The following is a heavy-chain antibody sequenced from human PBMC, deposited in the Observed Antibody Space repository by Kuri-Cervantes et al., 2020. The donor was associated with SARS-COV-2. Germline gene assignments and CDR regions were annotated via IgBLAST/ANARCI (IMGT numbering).Heavy chain of an antibody. CDR2: IYHSGST. V-gene: IGHV4-4*02. CDR3: ARALPGNWFDP. Sequence: GSLRLSCAVSDDSISSSNWWSWVRQPPGKGLEWIGEIYHSGSTYYNPSLKSRVIISVGKSKNQFSLKLSSVTAADTAVYYCARALPGNWFDPWGQGTLVTVSS. CDR1: DDSISSSNW. J-gene: IGHJ5*02.